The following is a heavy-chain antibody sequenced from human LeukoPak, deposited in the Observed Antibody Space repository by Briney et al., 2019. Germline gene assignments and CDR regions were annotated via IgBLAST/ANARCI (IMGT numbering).Heavy chain of an antibody. CDR1: GGTFSSYA. D-gene: IGHD3-9*01. J-gene: IGHJ4*02. Sequence: SVKVSCKASGGTFSSYAISWVRQAPGQGLEWMGRIIPIFGTANYAQKFQGRVTITTDESTSTAYMELSSLRSEDTAVYYCARDSGFVTGYYIPDYWSQGTLVTASS. CDR3: ARDSGFVTGYYIPDY. V-gene: IGHV1-69*05. CDR2: IIPIFGTA.